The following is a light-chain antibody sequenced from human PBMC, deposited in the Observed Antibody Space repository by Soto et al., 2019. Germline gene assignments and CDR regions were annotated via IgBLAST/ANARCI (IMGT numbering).Light chain of an antibody. J-gene: IGKJ1*01. V-gene: IGKV3-20*01. CDR2: DAS. Sequence: EVVLTQSPGTLSLSPGERATLSCRASQSVRSNYLVWYQHKPGQAPRLLIYDASNSATGIPDRFSGSGSGTDFTLTITRLEPEDFAVYYCQNYHDSQLTYGQEPKVQI. CDR3: QNYHDSQLT. CDR1: QSVRSNY.